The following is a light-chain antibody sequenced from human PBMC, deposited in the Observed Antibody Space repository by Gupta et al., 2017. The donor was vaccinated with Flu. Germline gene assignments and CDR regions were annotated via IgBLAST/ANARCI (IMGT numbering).Light chain of an antibody. V-gene: IGLV2-14*01. J-gene: IGLJ3*02. CDR3: NSYRNSGTPWV. Sequence: QSALTQPASVSGSPGQSITISCTGPSSDVGGHNYVSWYQQHPGKAPKLRIYEVSNRPSGVAWRFSGSKSGNTAALTISGLQAEDEADYYCNSYRNSGTPWVFGGGTTVTVL. CDR2: EVS. CDR1: SSDVGGHNY.